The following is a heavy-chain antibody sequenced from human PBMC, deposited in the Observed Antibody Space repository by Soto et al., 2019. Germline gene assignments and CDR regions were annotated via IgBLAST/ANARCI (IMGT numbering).Heavy chain of an antibody. Sequence: GGSLRLSCAASGFTFSSYGMHWVRQAPGKGLEWVAVISYDGSNKYYADSVKGRFTISRDNSKNTLYLQMNSLRAEDTAVYYCAKSIVVITTYPCDYWGQGTLVTVSS. D-gene: IGHD3-22*01. V-gene: IGHV3-30*18. CDR3: AKSIVVITTYPCDY. J-gene: IGHJ4*02. CDR2: ISYDGSNK. CDR1: GFTFSSYG.